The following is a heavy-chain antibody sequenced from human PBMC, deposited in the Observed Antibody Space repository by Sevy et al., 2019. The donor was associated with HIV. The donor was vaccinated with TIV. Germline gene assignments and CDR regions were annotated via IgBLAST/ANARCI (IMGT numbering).Heavy chain of an antibody. D-gene: IGHD2-2*01. Sequence: GGSLRLSCAASGFSFSNYWMSWVRQAPGKGLEWVANIKRDGSEKYYVASVKGRFTISRDNAKTSLFLQMNSLRGEDTAGYYWARDCSSASCLWGMDVWGQGTTVTVSS. CDR1: GFSFSNYW. CDR2: IKRDGSEK. CDR3: ARDCSSASCLWGMDV. V-gene: IGHV3-7*03. J-gene: IGHJ6*02.